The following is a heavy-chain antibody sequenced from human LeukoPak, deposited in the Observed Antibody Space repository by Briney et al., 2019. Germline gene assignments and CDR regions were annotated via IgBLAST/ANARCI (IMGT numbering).Heavy chain of an antibody. J-gene: IGHJ4*02. V-gene: IGHV3-23*01. CDR2: VSGGGVYT. CDR3: AKRITVSAGYYLDS. Sequence: QPGGSLTLSCVGSGISFSSFAMSWVRQAPGKGLEWVSTVSGGGVYTYYADSVKGRFTVSRDDSKSMHFLQMNSLRPEDTALYFCAKRITVSAGYYLDSWGQGTLVTVSS. CDR1: GISFSSFA. D-gene: IGHD2-8*01.